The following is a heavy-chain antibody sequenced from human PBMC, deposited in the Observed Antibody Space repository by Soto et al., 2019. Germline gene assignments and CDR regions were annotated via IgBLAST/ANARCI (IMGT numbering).Heavy chain of an antibody. J-gene: IGHJ4*02. CDR2: ISWHSGSI. CDR3: AKARGWGYYFDY. CDR1: GFTFDDYA. V-gene: IGHV3-9*01. D-gene: IGHD3-16*01. Sequence: EVQLVESGGGLVQPGRSLRLSCAASGFTFDDYAMHWVRQAPGKGLEWVSGISWHSGSIGYADSVKGRFTISIDNAKNSLYLRMNSLRAEDTALYYCAKARGWGYYFDYWGQGTLVTVSS.